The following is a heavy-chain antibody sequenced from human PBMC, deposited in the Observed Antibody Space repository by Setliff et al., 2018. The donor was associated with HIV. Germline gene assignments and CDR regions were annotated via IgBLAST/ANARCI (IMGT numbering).Heavy chain of an antibody. D-gene: IGHD5-18*01. CDR3: ARVPRQLLKGAAAYFDY. V-gene: IGHV4-59*11. CDR2: IYYSGST. CDR1: GGSIRSHY. J-gene: IGHJ4*02. Sequence: PSETLSLTCTVSGGSIRSHYWSWIREPPGKGLEWIGYIYYSGSTNYNPSLKSRVTISVDTSKNQFSLRLSSVTAADTAVYYCARVPRQLLKGAAAYFDYWGQGSLVTVSS.